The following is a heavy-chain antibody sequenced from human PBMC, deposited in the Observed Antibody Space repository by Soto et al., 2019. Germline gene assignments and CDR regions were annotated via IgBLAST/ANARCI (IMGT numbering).Heavy chain of an antibody. V-gene: IGHV1-18*01. J-gene: IGHJ4*02. CDR1: GYTFTSYG. CDR2: ISGYNGNS. D-gene: IGHD2-15*01. Sequence: QVQLVQSGAEVKKPGASVKVSCKASGYTFTSYGISWVGQAPGQGLEWMGRISGYNGNSNYAQNLQGRVTMTTDTSTSTAYMELRSLRSDDTAVYYCAREDIQDIVVVVVAPEGLGYWGQGTLVTVSS. CDR3: AREDIQDIVVVVVAPEGLGY.